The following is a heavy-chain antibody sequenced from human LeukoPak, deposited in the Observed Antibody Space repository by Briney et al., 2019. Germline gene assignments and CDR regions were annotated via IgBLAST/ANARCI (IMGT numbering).Heavy chain of an antibody. CDR3: ARDSQYRVFDI. CDR2: IGLAGDT. CDR1: GFTLSSYD. V-gene: IGHV3-13*04. J-gene: IGHJ3*02. D-gene: IGHD3-16*02. Sequence: GGSLRLSCAASGFTLSSYDMHWVRQVTGKGLEWVSGIGLAGDTYYLGSVKGRFTISRENAKNSLYLQMNSLRAGDTAVYYCARDSQYRVFDIWGQGTMVTASS.